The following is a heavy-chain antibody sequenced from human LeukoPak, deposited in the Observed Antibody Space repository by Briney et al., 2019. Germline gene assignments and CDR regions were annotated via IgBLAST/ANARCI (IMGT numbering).Heavy chain of an antibody. CDR2: ISSSSSYI. Sequence: GGSLRLSWAASGFTFHSYSINWVRQAPGRGLEWVSSISSSSSYIYYADSVKGRFTISRDNAKNSLYLQMNSLRAEDTAVYYCASSPGGSYHFDYWGQGILVTVSS. D-gene: IGHD1-26*01. CDR3: ASSPGGSYHFDY. J-gene: IGHJ4*02. CDR1: GFTFHSYS. V-gene: IGHV3-21*01.